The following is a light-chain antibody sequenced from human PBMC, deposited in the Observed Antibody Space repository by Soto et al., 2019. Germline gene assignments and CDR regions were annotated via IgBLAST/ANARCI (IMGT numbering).Light chain of an antibody. J-gene: IGKJ2*01. CDR3: QQYNNWPYT. CDR1: QSVSSN. CDR2: GAS. Sequence: EIVMTQSPATLSVSPGERATLSCRASQSVSSNLAWYQQKPGQAPRLLIYGASTRATGLPARFSGSGSGTEFTLTISSLQSEEFAVYYCQQYNNWPYTFGQGTKLEIK. V-gene: IGKV3-15*01.